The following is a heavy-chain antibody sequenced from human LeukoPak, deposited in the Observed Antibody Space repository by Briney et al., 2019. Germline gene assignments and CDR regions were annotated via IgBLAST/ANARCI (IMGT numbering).Heavy chain of an antibody. D-gene: IGHD6-13*01. V-gene: IGHV3-30-3*01. CDR1: GFTFANSA. CDR3: AKDSYSKGDF. Sequence: PGRSLRLSCAASGFTFANSALHWVRQAPGRGLEWVAVISYDGTNKYYGDSVKGRFTIPRDNSKNSLYLQMNSLRAEDTAVYYCAKDSYSKGDFWGQGVLVTVSS. J-gene: IGHJ4*02. CDR2: ISYDGTNK.